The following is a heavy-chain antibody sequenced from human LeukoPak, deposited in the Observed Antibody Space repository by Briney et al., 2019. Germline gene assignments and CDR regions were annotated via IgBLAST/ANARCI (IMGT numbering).Heavy chain of an antibody. CDR3: AKDTLWFGEFHFDY. Sequence: PGGSLRLSCAASGFTFSRYGMHWVRQAPGKGLEGVAFIRYDGSNKYYADSVKGRFTISRDNSKNTLYLQMNSLRAEDTAVYYCAKDTLWFGEFHFDYWGQGTLVTVSS. CDR1: GFTFSRYG. CDR2: IRYDGSNK. V-gene: IGHV3-30*02. J-gene: IGHJ4*02. D-gene: IGHD3-10*01.